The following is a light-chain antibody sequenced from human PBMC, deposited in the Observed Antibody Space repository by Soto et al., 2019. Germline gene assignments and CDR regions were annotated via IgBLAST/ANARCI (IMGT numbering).Light chain of an antibody. Sequence: DIQMTQSPSSLSASVGDRVTITCRASQSISSYLNWYQQKPGKAPKLLIYAASSLQSGVPSRFSGSGSGTDFTLTNRSLPPEEFATYYCQQSYSTPPTFGQGTKLEIK. CDR2: AAS. CDR3: QQSYSTPPT. CDR1: QSISSY. V-gene: IGKV1-39*01. J-gene: IGKJ2*01.